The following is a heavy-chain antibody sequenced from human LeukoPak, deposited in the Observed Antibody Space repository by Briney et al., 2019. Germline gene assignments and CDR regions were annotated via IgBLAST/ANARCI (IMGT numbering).Heavy chain of an antibody. CDR2: INHSGST. J-gene: IGHJ5*02. Sequence: SETLSLTCAVYGGSFSGYYWSWIRQPPGKGLEWIGEINHSGSTNYNPSLKSRVTISVDTSKNQFSLKLGSVTAADTAVYYCARGSRNNYYDSRPNWFDPWGQGTLVTVSS. V-gene: IGHV4-34*01. D-gene: IGHD3-22*01. CDR3: ARGSRNNYYDSRPNWFDP. CDR1: GGSFSGYY.